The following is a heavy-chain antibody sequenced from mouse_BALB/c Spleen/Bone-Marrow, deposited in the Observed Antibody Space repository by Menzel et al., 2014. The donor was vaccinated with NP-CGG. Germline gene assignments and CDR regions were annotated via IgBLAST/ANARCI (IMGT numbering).Heavy chain of an antibody. Sequence: EVQLVESGAELVKPGASVKLSCTASGFNIKDTYMHWVKQRPEQGLEWIGRIDPANGNTKFAPKFQGKATITADTSSNTAYLHLSSLTSEDTAVYYCARGIPYYPMDFWGQGTSVTVSS. V-gene: IGHV14-3*02. D-gene: IGHD5-1-1*01. CDR2: IDPANGNT. CDR1: GFNIKDTY. CDR3: ARGIPYYPMDF. J-gene: IGHJ4*01.